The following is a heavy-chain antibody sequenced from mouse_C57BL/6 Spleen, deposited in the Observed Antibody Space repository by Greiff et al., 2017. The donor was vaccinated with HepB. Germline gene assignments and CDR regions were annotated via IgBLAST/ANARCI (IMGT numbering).Heavy chain of an antibody. V-gene: IGHV5-4*03. J-gene: IGHJ2*01. CDR1: GFTFSSYA. CDR3: ARAGPGDYFDY. CDR2: ISDGGSYT. D-gene: IGHD4-1*01. Sequence: VMLVESGGGLVKPGGSLKLSCAASGFTFSSYAMSWVRQTPEKRLEWVATISDGGSYTYYPDNVKGRFTLSRDNAKNNLYLQMSHLKAEDTAMYYCARAGPGDYFDYWGQGTTLTVSS.